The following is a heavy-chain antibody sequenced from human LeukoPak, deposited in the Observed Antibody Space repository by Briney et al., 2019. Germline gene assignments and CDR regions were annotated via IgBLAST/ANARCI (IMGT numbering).Heavy chain of an antibody. D-gene: IGHD2-15*01. J-gene: IGHJ5*02. CDR2: FDPEDGET. V-gene: IGHV1-24*01. Sequence: ASVKVSCKVSGYTLTELSMHWVRQAPGKGLESMGGFDPEDGETIYAQKFQGRVTMTEDTSTDTAYMELSSLRSEDTAVYYCATYGVGDIVVVVAAYNWFDPWGQGTLVTVSS. CDR1: GYTLTELS. CDR3: ATYGVGDIVVVVAAYNWFDP.